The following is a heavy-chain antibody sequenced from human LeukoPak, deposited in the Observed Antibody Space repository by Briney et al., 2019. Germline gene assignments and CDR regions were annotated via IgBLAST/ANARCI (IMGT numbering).Heavy chain of an antibody. CDR1: GGSFNDYY. Sequence: SETLSLTCAVYGGSFNDYYWSWIRQPPGMGLEWIGEINHSGSTNYNPSLKSRVTISVDTSKNQFSLKLSSVTAADTTIYYCARFEYRNSRADVWGQGTTVTVSS. CDR2: INHSGST. J-gene: IGHJ6*02. CDR3: ARFEYRNSRADV. D-gene: IGHD1-7*01. V-gene: IGHV4-34*01.